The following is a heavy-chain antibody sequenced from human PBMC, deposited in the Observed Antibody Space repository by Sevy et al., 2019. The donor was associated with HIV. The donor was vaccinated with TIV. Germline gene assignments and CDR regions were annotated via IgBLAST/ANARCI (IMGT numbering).Heavy chain of an antibody. V-gene: IGHV3-21*01. Sequence: GGSLRLSCAASGFTFSTYSMNWVRQAPGKGLEWVSSISSTSSYIDYAYSVKCRFTISRDNAKNSLYLQMNNLRAEDTAVYYCARDYNSGWRKFNLFDPWGQGTLVTVSS. J-gene: IGHJ5*02. D-gene: IGHD6-19*01. CDR1: GFTFSTYS. CDR3: ARDYNSGWRKFNLFDP. CDR2: ISSTSSYI.